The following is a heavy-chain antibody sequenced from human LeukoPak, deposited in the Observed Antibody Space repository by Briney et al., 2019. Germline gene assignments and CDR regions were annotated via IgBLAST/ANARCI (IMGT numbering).Heavy chain of an antibody. D-gene: IGHD3-10*01. V-gene: IGHV1-69*05. CDR3: AKDLSYSGDVLLWFGEFPAAYYYYYYMDV. CDR1: GGTFSGYA. CDR2: IIPIFGTA. Sequence: GASVKVSCKACGGTFSGYAISWVRQAPGQGLEWMGGIIPIFGTANYAQKFQGRVTITTDESTSTAYMELSSLRSEDTAVYYCAKDLSYSGDVLLWFGEFPAAYYYYYYMDVCGKGTTVTVSS. J-gene: IGHJ6*03.